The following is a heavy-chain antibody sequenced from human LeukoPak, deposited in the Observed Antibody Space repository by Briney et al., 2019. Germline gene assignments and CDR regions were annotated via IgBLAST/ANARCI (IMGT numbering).Heavy chain of an antibody. CDR3: AKAGSISWYDH. J-gene: IGHJ5*02. V-gene: IGHV3-23*01. D-gene: IGHD6-13*01. Sequence: QPGGSLRLSCAASGVTFSSYTMAWVRQAPGKGLEWISDIDHTGDRTYYRDSVKGQFTISRDNSNNTLYLQMNSLRVEDTATYYCAKAGSISWYDHWGQGTLVTVS. CDR1: GVTFSSYT. CDR2: IDHTGDRT.